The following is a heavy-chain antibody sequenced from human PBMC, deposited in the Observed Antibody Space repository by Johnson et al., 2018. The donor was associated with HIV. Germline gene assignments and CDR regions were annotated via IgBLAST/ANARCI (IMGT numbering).Heavy chain of an antibody. CDR1: GFTFSSYG. CDR2: ISYDGRNK. V-gene: IGHV3-30*03. Sequence: QVQLVESGGGVVQPGRSLRLSCAASGFTFSSYGMHWVRQAPGKGLEWVATISYDGRNKFYADSVKGRFTISRDNSKNTLYLQMNSLRAEDTAVYYCARTLTGAFDIWGQGTMVTVSS. CDR3: ARTLTGAFDI. J-gene: IGHJ3*02.